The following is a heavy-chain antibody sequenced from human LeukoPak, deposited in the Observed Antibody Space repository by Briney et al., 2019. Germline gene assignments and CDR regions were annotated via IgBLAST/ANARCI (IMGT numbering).Heavy chain of an antibody. J-gene: IGHJ4*02. V-gene: IGHV4-59*01. CDR1: GGSFSGYY. CDR2: IYYSGST. D-gene: IGHD6-6*01. CDR3: AREGGGEQLVLDY. Sequence: SETLSLTCAVYGGSFSGYYWSWIRQPPGKGLEWIGYIYYSGSTNYNPSLKSRVTISVDTSKNQFSLKLSSVTAADTAVYYCAREGGGEQLVLDYWGQGTLVTVSS.